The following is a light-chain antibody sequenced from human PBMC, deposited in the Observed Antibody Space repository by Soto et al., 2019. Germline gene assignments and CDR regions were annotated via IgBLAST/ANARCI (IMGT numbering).Light chain of an antibody. Sequence: QSVLTQPPSASGTPGQRVTISCSGSSSNIGSNTVNWYQQLPGTAPKLLIYSNNQRPSGVPDRFSGSKSGTSASLAISGLQSEEEADYYCAAWDDSLNGYVVFGGGTTLTVL. CDR1: SSNIGSNT. V-gene: IGLV1-44*01. CDR2: SNN. CDR3: AAWDDSLNGYVV. J-gene: IGLJ2*01.